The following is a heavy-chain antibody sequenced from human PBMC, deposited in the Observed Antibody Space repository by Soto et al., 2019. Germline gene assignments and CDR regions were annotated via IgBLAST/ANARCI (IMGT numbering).Heavy chain of an antibody. V-gene: IGHV1-69*01. D-gene: IGHD4-17*01. CDR2: IIPMFGTT. CDR3: ARQFTAGDYQY. J-gene: IGHJ4*02. CDR1: GGTFTTYP. Sequence: QVQLVQSGAEVKKPGSSVKVSCKASGGTFTTYPINWVRQAPGQGLEWMGGIIPMFGTTNYAQKFQGRVTITADESTSTAYMELSSLSSEDTAMYYCARQFTAGDYQYWGQGTLVTVSS.